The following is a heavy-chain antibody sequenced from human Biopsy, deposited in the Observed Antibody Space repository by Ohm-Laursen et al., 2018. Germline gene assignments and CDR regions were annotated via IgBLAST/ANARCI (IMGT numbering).Heavy chain of an antibody. CDR2: MNPDSGNT. J-gene: IGHJ5*02. CDR3: ARADPPLFYYGSESSNWFDP. V-gene: IGHV1-8*01. D-gene: IGHD3-10*01. Sequence: ASVKVSCKTSGYTFTSYEINWVRQATGQGLGWMGWMNPDSGNTGYAQNFQGRVTITRNTSISTAYMEMSRLRSEDTAVYFCARADPPLFYYGSESSNWFDPWGQGTLVTVSS. CDR1: GYTFTSYE.